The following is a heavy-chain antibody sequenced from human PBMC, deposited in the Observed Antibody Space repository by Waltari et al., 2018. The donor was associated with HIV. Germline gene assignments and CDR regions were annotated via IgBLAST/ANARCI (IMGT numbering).Heavy chain of an antibody. CDR3: AKDPYYYDSSGYADYFDY. CDR2: ISYDGSNK. Sequence: QVQLVESGGGVVQPGRSLSLSCAASGFTFSSYGMHWVRQAPGKGLEWVAVISYDGSNKYYADSVKGRFTISRDNSKNTLYLQMNSLRAEDTAVYYCAKDPYYYDSSGYADYFDYWGQGTLVTVSS. J-gene: IGHJ4*02. CDR1: GFTFSSYG. V-gene: IGHV3-30*18. D-gene: IGHD3-22*01.